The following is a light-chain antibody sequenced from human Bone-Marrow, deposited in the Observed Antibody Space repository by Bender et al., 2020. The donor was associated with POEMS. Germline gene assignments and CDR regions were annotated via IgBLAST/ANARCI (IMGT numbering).Light chain of an antibody. V-gene: IGLV2-14*02. J-gene: IGLJ1*01. CDR1: SSNLGSYHL. CDR2: EGT. CDR3: ASYTTTYTYV. Sequence: QSALTQPASMSGSPGQSITISCTGPSSNLGSYHLVSWYQQHPGKAPKLIIYEGTKRPSGVPARFSGSKSGTSASLTISGLQTEDESDYFCASYTTTYTYVFGTGTTVTVL.